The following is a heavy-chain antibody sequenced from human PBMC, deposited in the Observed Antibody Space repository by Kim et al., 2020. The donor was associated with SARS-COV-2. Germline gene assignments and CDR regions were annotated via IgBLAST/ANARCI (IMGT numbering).Heavy chain of an antibody. CDR2: IFYGGDT. CDR1: GDSFSAYY. V-gene: IGHV4-59*01. CDR3: ARSEGRGSWHHFDY. J-gene: IGHJ4*02. D-gene: IGHD3-3*02. Sequence: SETLSLTCTVSGDSFSAYYWSWIRHLPGKGLEWIGYIFYGGDTNYNPSLKSRVTMSWNTSRNEFSVDLTSVTDADTAIYYGARSEGRGSWHHFDYRGQG.